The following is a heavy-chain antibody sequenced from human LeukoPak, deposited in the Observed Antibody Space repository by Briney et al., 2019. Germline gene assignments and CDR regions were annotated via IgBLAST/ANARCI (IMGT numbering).Heavy chain of an antibody. J-gene: IGHJ4*02. CDR3: ARDPNEYSSASGY. CDR1: GFTFSSYW. Sequence: QPGGSLRLSCAASGFTFSSYWMSWVRQAPGKGLEWVANIKQDGSEKYYVDSVKGRFTISRDNAKNSLYLQMNSLRAEDTAVYYCARDPNEYSSASGYWGQGTLVTVSS. V-gene: IGHV3-7*01. CDR2: IKQDGSEK. D-gene: IGHD6-19*01.